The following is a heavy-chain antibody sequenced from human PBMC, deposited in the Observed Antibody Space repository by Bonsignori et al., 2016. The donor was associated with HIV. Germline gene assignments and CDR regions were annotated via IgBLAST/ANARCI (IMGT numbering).Heavy chain of an antibody. CDR2: IYYSGST. CDR3: ARGLYDSSGDLGY. D-gene: IGHD3-22*01. J-gene: IGHJ4*02. CDR1: GGSISSYY. V-gene: IGHV4-59*01. Sequence: SETLSLTCTVSGGSISSYYWSWIRQPPGKGLEWIGYIYYSGSTNYNPSLKSRVTISVDTSKNQFSLKLSSVTAADTAVYYCARGLYDSSGDLGYWGQGTLVTVSS.